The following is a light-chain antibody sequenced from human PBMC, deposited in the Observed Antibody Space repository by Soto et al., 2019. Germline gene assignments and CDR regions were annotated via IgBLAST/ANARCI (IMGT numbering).Light chain of an antibody. J-gene: IGKJ1*01. Sequence: DIQMTQSPSSLSASVGNRVTITCRASQSISNYLNWYQQKPGKAPIHLIYIASSLQSVVPSRFSGSGSGTDFTLTISSLQPEDFATYYCPQSYSTPWTFGQGTKVEIK. CDR1: QSISNY. CDR2: IAS. V-gene: IGKV1-39*01. CDR3: PQSYSTPWT.